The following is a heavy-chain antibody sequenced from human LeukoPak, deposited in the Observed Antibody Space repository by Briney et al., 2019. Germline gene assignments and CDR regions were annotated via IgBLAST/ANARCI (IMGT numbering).Heavy chain of an antibody. V-gene: IGHV3-48*01. D-gene: IGHD2-15*01. CDR2: ISSSGSAV. Sequence: GGSLRLSCAASGFPLSSYSINWVRQAPGKGLEWVSYISSSGSAVYYVDSVKGRFTVSRDNAKNSLFLQMNSPRAEETAVYYCVRVKGSYFDYWGQGALVTVSS. J-gene: IGHJ4*02. CDR3: VRVKGSYFDY. CDR1: GFPLSSYS.